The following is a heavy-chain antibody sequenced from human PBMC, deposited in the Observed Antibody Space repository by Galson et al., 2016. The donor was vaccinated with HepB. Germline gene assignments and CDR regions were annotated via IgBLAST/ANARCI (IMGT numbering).Heavy chain of an antibody. D-gene: IGHD1-26*01. Sequence: SLRLSCATSGFTFGDHAMNWFRQTPGKGLEWVGVIRSKAYGATTAYAASVKGRFTISRDDSKSIAYLQVHSLKTEDTAVYYCSRELSFSGGYYYFDYWGQGTLVTVSS. V-gene: IGHV3-49*03. J-gene: IGHJ4*02. CDR3: SRELSFSGGYYYFDY. CDR1: GFTFGDHA. CDR2: IRSKAYGATT.